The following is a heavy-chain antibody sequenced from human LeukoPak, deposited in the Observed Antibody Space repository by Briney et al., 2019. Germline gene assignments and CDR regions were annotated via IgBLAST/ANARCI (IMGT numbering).Heavy chain of an antibody. Sequence: QTGGSLRLSCAVSGFTFSSYRMHWVRQAPGKGLEWVSRINSDGSNTKYADSVKGRFTISRDNAKNTLYLQMNSLRAEDTVVYYCARAAEYGSGSYYRPYFDYWGQGTLVTVSS. CDR2: INSDGSNT. V-gene: IGHV3-74*03. CDR3: ARAAEYGSGSYYRPYFDY. CDR1: GFTFSSYR. J-gene: IGHJ4*02. D-gene: IGHD3-10*01.